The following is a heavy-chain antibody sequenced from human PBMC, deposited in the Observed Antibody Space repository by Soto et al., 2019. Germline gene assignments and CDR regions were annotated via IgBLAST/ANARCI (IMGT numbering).Heavy chain of an antibody. CDR3: ARDLVDTAMLGFDY. J-gene: IGHJ4*02. V-gene: IGHV3-30-3*01. Sequence: GGSLRLSCAASGFTFSSYAMHWVRQAPGKGLEWVAVISYDGSNKYYADSVKGRFTISRDNSKNTLYLQMNSLRAEDTAVYYCARDLVDTAMLGFDYWGQGTLVTVSS. CDR1: GFTFSSYA. D-gene: IGHD5-18*01. CDR2: ISYDGSNK.